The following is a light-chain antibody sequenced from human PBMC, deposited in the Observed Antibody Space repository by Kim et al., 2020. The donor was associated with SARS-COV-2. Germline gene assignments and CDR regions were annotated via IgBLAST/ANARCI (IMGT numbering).Light chain of an antibody. Sequence: EILLTQSPGTLSLSPGERATLSCRANQRISSNYLAWYQHKPGQSPRLLIHDASNRATGIPDRFSGSVSGTDFTLTISRLEPEDFAVYYCHQYIRSPYSFGQGTKLEI. CDR3: HQYIRSPYS. V-gene: IGKV3-20*01. CDR1: QRISSNY. J-gene: IGKJ2*03. CDR2: DAS.